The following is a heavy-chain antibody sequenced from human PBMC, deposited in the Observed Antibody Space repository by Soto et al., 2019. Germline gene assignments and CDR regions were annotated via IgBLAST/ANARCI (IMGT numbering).Heavy chain of an antibody. CDR3: AKEGDYYDFWSGYGMDV. CDR1: GFTFSNYA. J-gene: IGHJ6*02. Sequence: VGSLRLSCAASGFTFSNYAMSWVRQAPGKGLEWVSAISGSGGSTYYADSVKGRFTISRDNSKNTLYLQMNTLRAEDTAVYYCAKEGDYYDFWSGYGMDVWGQGTTVTVS. D-gene: IGHD3-3*01. V-gene: IGHV3-23*01. CDR2: ISGSGGST.